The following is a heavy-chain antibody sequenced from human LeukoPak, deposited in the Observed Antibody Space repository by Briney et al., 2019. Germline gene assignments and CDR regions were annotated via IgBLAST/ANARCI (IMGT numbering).Heavy chain of an antibody. Sequence: PGGSLRLSCEASGFTFSNYSTNWVRQAPGKGLEWVSYIRSSSSTIYYADSVKGRFTTSRDNSKNTLYLQMNSLRAEDTAVYYCATPLWDTATYYFDYWGQGTLVTVSS. J-gene: IGHJ4*02. CDR3: ATPLWDTATYYFDY. CDR1: GFTFSNYS. V-gene: IGHV3-48*01. D-gene: IGHD5-18*01. CDR2: IRSSSSTI.